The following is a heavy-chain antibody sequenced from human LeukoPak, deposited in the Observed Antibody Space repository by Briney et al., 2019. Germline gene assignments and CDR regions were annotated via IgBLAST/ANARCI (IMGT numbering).Heavy chain of an antibody. CDR1: GGSISSGGYY. CDR2: IYYSGST. J-gene: IGHJ5*02. Sequence: SQTLSLTCTVSGGSISSGGYYWSWIRQHPGKGLEWIGYIYYSGSTYYNPSLKSRVTISVDTSKNQFSLKLSSVTAADTAVYYCAREVAIYDILTGYYRGCWFDPWGQGTLVTVSS. D-gene: IGHD3-9*01. CDR3: AREVAIYDILTGYYRGCWFDP. V-gene: IGHV4-31*03.